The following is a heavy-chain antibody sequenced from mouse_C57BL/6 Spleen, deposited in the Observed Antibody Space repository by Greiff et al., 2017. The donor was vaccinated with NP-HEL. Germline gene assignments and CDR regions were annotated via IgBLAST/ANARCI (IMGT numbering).Heavy chain of an antibody. J-gene: IGHJ2*01. CDR2: ISSGSSTI. CDR3: ATYDYGVY. CDR1: GFTFSDYG. D-gene: IGHD2-4*01. Sequence: VQLKESGGGLVKPGGSLKLSCAASGFTFSDYGMHWVRQAPEKGLEWVAYISSGSSTIYYADTVKGRFTISRDNAKNTLFLQMTSLRSEDTAMYYCATYDYGVYWGQGTTLTVSS. V-gene: IGHV5-17*01.